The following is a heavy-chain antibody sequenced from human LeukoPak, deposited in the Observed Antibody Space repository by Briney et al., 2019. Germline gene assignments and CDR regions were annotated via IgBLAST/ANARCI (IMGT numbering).Heavy chain of an antibody. D-gene: IGHD3-10*01. CDR3: ARDRITSPSGWFDP. J-gene: IGHJ5*02. CDR2: ISAYNGNT. CDR1: GYTFTSYG. V-gene: IGHV1-18*01. Sequence: ASVKVSCKASGYTFTSYGISWVRQAPGQGLEWMGWISAYNGNTNYAQKLQGRVTMTTDTSTSTAYMELRSLRSDDTAVYYCARDRITSPSGWFDPWGQGTLVTVSS.